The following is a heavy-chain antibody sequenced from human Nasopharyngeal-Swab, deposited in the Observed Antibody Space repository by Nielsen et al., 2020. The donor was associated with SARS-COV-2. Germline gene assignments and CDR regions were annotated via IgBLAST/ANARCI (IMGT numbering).Heavy chain of an antibody. J-gene: IGHJ4*02. CDR2: INHSGST. CDR1: GGSFSGYY. D-gene: IGHD3-16*01. CDR3: ARGLNGGH. V-gene: IGHV4-34*01. Sequence: SETLSLTCAVYGGSFSGYYWSWIRQPPGKGLEWIGEINHSGSTNYNPSLKSRVTISVDTSKNQFSLKRSSVTAADTAVYYCARGLNGGHWGQGTLVTVSS.